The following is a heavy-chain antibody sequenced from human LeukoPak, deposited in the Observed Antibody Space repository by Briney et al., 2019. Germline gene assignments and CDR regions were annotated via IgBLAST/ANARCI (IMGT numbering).Heavy chain of an antibody. J-gene: IGHJ4*02. D-gene: IGHD3-22*01. CDR2: ISSSGSTK. V-gene: IGHV3-48*02. CDR3: ALYFYDSSGYPSFDY. Sequence: GGSLRLSCAASGFTFSSYWMHWVRQAPGKGLEWVSYISSSGSTKYCTDSVKGRFTISRDNAKNSLYLEVNSLRDEDTALYYCALYFYDSSGYPSFDYWGQGTLVTVSS. CDR1: GFTFSSYW.